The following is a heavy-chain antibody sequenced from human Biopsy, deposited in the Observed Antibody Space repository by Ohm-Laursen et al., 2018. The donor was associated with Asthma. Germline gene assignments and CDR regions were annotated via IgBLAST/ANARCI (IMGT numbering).Heavy chain of an antibody. Sequence: SLRLSCAATGFMFRSFGMHWVRQAPGKGLEWVAVISYDGNHKFYEDSVKGRFTISRDNSKNTLYLQMNSLRTEDTAVYYCARRRGCSGHDNDYWGQGTLVIVSS. CDR3: ARRRGCSGHDNDY. CDR2: ISYDGNHK. V-gene: IGHV3-30*03. J-gene: IGHJ4*02. CDR1: GFMFRSFG. D-gene: IGHD5-12*01.